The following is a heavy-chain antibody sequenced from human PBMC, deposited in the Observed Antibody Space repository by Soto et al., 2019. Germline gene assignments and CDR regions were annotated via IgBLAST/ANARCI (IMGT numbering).Heavy chain of an antibody. CDR2: VSGTGVGT. V-gene: IGHV3-23*01. CDR1: GFTFSSFA. CDR3: AKGGYYYAMDV. J-gene: IGHJ6*02. Sequence: GGSLRLSCAASGFTFSSFAMSWVRQAPGKGLAWVSAVSGTGVGTYYADSVKGRFTISRDNSKNTLFLQMNSLRAEDTAVYYCAKGGYYYAMDVWGQGTTVTVSS.